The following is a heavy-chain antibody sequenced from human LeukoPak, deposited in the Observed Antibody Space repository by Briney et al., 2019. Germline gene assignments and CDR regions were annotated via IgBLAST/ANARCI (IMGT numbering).Heavy chain of an antibody. Sequence: ASVKVSCKASGYTFTSYAMNWVRQTPGQGLEWMGWINTNTGNPTYAQGFTGRFVFSLDTSVSTAYLQISSLKAEDTAVYYCASSGHRDSSGWYGYWGQGTLVTVSS. CDR2: INTNTGNP. D-gene: IGHD6-19*01. CDR1: GYTFTSYA. J-gene: IGHJ4*02. V-gene: IGHV7-4-1*02. CDR3: ASSGHRDSSGWYGY.